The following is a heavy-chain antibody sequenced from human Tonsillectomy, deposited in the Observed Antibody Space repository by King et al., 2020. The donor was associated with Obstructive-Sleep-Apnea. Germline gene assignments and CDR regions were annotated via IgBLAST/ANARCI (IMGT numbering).Heavy chain of an antibody. CDR1: VGSITSYY. CDR3: ARWGESGYGSGFRGFDI. D-gene: IGHD6-19*01. V-gene: IGHV4-59*01. CDR2: IFHIGTT. Sequence: QLQESGPGLVKPSETLSLTCTVSVGSITSYYCNCIRQSPGRGLEWFAYIFHIGTTNYNPSLKSLVTISVDTSKNQFSLKLRSVTAADTAVYYCARWGESGYGSGFRGFDIWGQGTMVTVSS. J-gene: IGHJ3*02.